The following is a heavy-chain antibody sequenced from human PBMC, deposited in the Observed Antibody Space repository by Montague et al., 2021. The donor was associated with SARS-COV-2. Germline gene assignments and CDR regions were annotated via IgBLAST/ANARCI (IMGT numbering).Heavy chain of an antibody. Sequence: SETLSLTCAVYGGSFSGYYWSWIRQPPGKGLEWIGEINHSGSTNYNPSLKSRVTISVDTSKNQFSLKLTSVTAADTAVYYCARQRRDASRWERTYYSDYWGPGTLVTVFS. CDR1: GGSFSGYY. D-gene: IGHD1-26*01. CDR3: ARQRRDASRWERTYYSDY. CDR2: INHSGST. J-gene: IGHJ4*02. V-gene: IGHV4-34*01.